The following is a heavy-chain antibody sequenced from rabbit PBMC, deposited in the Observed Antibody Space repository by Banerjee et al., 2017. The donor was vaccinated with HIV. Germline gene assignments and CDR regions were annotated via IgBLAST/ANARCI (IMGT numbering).Heavy chain of an antibody. CDR2: IATGSSIGT. D-gene: IGHD8-1*01. CDR3: ARGGGIAGDGGYNYYDDAFDP. J-gene: IGHJ2*01. V-gene: IGHV1S45*01. CDR1: GFSFSGGYW. Sequence: QEQLEESGGGLVQPGASLTLTCTASGFSFSGGYWICWVRPAPGEGLEWIASIATGSSIGTWYASWVDGRFTISRTSSTTVTLQMTSLTAADTATYFCARGGGIAGDGGYNYYDDAFDPRGQGTLVTVS.